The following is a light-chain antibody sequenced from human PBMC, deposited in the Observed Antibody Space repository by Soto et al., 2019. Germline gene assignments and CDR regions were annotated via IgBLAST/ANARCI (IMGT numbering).Light chain of an antibody. Sequence: EVVMTQSPTTLSVSPGERATLSRRASQSVSSDLAWYHQKPGQAPRLLIYGASTRATAIPGRFSGSGSGTEFTLTISSLQPEDFAVYFCQQYNNWPITFGQGTRLEIK. J-gene: IGKJ5*01. V-gene: IGKV3-15*01. CDR2: GAS. CDR3: QQYNNWPIT. CDR1: QSVSSD.